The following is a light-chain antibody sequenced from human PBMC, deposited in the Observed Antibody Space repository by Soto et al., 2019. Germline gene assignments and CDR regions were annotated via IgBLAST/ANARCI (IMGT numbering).Light chain of an antibody. J-gene: IGKJ1*01. Sequence: EIVMTQSPATLSLSPGERATLSCRASQSVSTNLAWYEQRPGQAPRLLIYDASTRAAGIPVRFSGSGSGTDFSLTISSLQSEDFALYYCQQYKDSPTFGQGTKVEFQ. CDR2: DAS. V-gene: IGKV3D-15*02. CDR3: QQYKDSPT. CDR1: QSVSTN.